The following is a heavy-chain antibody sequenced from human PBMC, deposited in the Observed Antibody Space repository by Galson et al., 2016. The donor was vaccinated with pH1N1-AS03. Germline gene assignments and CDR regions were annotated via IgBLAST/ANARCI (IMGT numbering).Heavy chain of an antibody. CDR2: ISYDGNNK. Sequence: SLRLSCAASGFTFSIYGIHWVRQAPGKGLEWVAVISYDGNNKYYADSVKGRFTISRDNSNNRLYLQMNSLRSEDTAVYYWARDAPPPGDSDSSGIFDHWGQGTLVTVSS. CDR1: GFTFSIYG. D-gene: IGHD3-22*01. V-gene: IGHV3-30*03. CDR3: ARDAPPPGDSDSSGIFDH. J-gene: IGHJ4*02.